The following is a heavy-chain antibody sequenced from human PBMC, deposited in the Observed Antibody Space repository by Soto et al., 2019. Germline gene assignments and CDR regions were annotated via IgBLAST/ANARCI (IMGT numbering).Heavy chain of an antibody. V-gene: IGHV3-48*03. D-gene: IGHD3-10*01. J-gene: IGHJ6*02. Sequence: PGGSLRPSCAASGFTFSSYEMNWVRQAPGKGLEWVSYISSSGSTIYYADSVKGRFTISRDNAKNSLYLQMNSLRAEDTAVYYCASLTPYYYGSGSPPGMDVWGQGTTVTVSS. CDR3: ASLTPYYYGSGSPPGMDV. CDR2: ISSSGSTI. CDR1: GFTFSSYE.